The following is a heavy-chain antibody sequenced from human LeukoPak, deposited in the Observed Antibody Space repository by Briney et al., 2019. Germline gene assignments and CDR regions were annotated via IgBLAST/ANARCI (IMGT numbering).Heavy chain of an antibody. Sequence: GGSLRLSCAASGFSFRLYSMKWVRQAPGKGLEWVSYISSSSGTIYYADSVKGRFTIPRDNAKNSLYLQMNSLRDEDTAVYYCARGGSSYFHGMDVWGQGTTVTVSS. D-gene: IGHD3-10*01. CDR2: ISSSSGTI. CDR1: GFSFRLYS. CDR3: ARGGSSYFHGMDV. V-gene: IGHV3-48*02. J-gene: IGHJ6*02.